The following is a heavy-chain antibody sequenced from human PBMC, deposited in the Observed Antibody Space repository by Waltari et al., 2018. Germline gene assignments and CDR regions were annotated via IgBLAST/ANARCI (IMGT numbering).Heavy chain of an antibody. J-gene: IGHJ4*02. V-gene: IGHV3-7*01. D-gene: IGHD6-13*01. CDR3: TSGSGWSSNY. CDR1: GFSFSHCG. Sequence: EVQLVESGGGLVQPRGSRRLSCAASGFSFSHCGVTWVRQAPGKGLEWVANIKPDGSERNHADSVKGRFTISRDNSNSILYLQMNSLGAEDTAVYYCTSGSGWSSNYWGQGTLVTVSS. CDR2: IKPDGSER.